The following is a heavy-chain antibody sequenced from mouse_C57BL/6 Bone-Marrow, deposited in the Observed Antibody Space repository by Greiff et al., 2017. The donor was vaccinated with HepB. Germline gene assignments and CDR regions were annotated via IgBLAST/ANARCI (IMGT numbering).Heavy chain of an antibody. Sequence: EVQLQESGPVLVKPGASVKMSCKASGYTFTDYYMNWVKQSHGKSLEWIGVINPYNGGTSYNQKFKGKATLTVAKSSSTAYMELNSLTSEASAVYYCARSGGDYWGQGTTLTVSS. D-gene: IGHD3-1*01. CDR2: INPYNGGT. J-gene: IGHJ2*01. V-gene: IGHV1-19*01. CDR3: ARSGGDY. CDR1: GYTFTDYY.